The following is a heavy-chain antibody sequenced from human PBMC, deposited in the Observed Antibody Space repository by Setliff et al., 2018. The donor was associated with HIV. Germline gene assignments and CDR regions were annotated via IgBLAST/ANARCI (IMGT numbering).Heavy chain of an antibody. CDR3: SRDSYTSPDY. V-gene: IGHV3-74*01. Sequence: GGSLRLSCAASGFSFSSYWMYWVRHAPGKGLVWVARINRDGSYTIYADSVEGRFTISRDNAKNTLYLQMNSLGAADPAVYYWSRDSYTSPDYWGQGTLVTVSS. J-gene: IGHJ4*02. CDR2: INRDGSYT. D-gene: IGHD6-13*01. CDR1: GFSFSSYW.